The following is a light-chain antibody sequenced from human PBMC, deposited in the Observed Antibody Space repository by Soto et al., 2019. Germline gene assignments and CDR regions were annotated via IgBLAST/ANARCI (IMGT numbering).Light chain of an antibody. Sequence: DIPMTQSPSSLSASVGDRVTITCRASQSISSYLNWYQQKPGKAPKLLIYAAYSLQSGVPSRFSVSGSGTDFTLTISCLQPEDLATYLCQQSYSTPPFVGPGPKVDIK. J-gene: IGKJ3*01. CDR3: QQSYSTPPF. CDR2: AAY. CDR1: QSISSY. V-gene: IGKV1-39*01.